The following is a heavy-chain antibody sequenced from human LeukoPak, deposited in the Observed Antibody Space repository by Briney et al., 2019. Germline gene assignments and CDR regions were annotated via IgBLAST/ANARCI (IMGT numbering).Heavy chain of an antibody. V-gene: IGHV3-74*01. CDR2: INSDGSST. CDR3: ARDIEYYYDSSGPLD. Sequence: GGSLRLSCAASGFTFSSYWMHWVRQAPGKGLVWVSRINSDGSSTSYAVSVKGRFTISRDNAKNTLYLQMNSLRAEDTAVYYCARDIEYYYDSSGPLDWGQGTLVTVSS. J-gene: IGHJ4*02. CDR1: GFTFSSYW. D-gene: IGHD3-22*01.